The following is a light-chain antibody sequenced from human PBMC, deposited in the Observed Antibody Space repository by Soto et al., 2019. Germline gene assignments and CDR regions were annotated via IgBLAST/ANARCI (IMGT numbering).Light chain of an antibody. CDR1: SSDVGGYDH. CDR3: RSYTNKDTLL. CDR2: DVT. V-gene: IGLV2-14*03. Sequence: QSALTQPASVSGSPGQSITISCTGTSSDVGGYDHVSWYQQHPGKAPKLIIYDVTVRPSRISPRFSGSKSDNTASLAVSGLQPEDEADYYCRSYTNKDTLLFGGGTKLTVL. J-gene: IGLJ3*02.